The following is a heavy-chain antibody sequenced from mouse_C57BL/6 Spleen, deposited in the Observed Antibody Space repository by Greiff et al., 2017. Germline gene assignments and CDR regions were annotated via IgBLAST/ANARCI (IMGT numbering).Heavy chain of an antibody. V-gene: IGHV1-55*01. CDR2: IYPGSGST. CDR1: GYTFTSYW. Sequence: QVQLQQPGAELVKPGASVKMSCKASGYTFTSYWITWVKQRPGQGLEWIGDIYPGSGSTNYNEKFKSKATLTVDTASSTAYMQLSSLTSEDSSVYDCASQEYYAMDYWGQGTSVTVSS. J-gene: IGHJ4*01. CDR3: ASQEYYAMDY.